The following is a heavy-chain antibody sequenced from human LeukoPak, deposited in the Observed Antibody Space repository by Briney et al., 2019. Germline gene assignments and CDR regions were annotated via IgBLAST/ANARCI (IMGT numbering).Heavy chain of an antibody. V-gene: IGHV4-39*07. J-gene: IGHJ4*02. CDR1: GGSISSSSYY. Sequence: SETLSLTCTVSGGSISSSSYYWGWIRQPPGKGLEWIGSIYYSGSTYYNPSLKSRVTISVDTSKNQFSLNLSSVTAADTAVYYCARRVDTAMGVRLDYWGQGTLVTVSS. D-gene: IGHD5-18*01. CDR2: IYYSGST. CDR3: ARRVDTAMGVRLDY.